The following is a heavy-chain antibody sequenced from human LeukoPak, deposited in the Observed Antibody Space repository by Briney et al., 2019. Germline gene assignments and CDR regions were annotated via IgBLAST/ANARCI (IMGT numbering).Heavy chain of an antibody. V-gene: IGHV1-2*02. D-gene: IGHD2-2*01. J-gene: IGHJ4*02. CDR1: GYTFTGYY. CDR3: ARDRENIVLVPGAKRKTWYFDY. Sequence: ASVKVSCKASGYTFTGYYMHWVRQAPGQGLEWMGWINPNSGGTNYAQKFQGRVTMTRDTSISTAYMELSSLRSEDTAVYYCARDRENIVLVPGAKRKTWYFDYWGQGTLVTVSS. CDR2: INPNSGGT.